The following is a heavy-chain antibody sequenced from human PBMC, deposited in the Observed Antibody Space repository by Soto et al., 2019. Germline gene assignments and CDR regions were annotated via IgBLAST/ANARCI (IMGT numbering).Heavy chain of an antibody. CDR3: YRAGATYVSVNEF. Sequence: SVKVSCNASGGLFNSFPISWVLHAPGLGLEWMGGIIPVFGTTNYAQKFQGRVTITADESTNTAYMELSSLTSDDTAMYYCYRAGATYVSVNEFWGQGTQITVSS. D-gene: IGHD1-26*01. J-gene: IGHJ4*02. CDR2: IIPVFGTT. CDR1: GGLFNSFP. V-gene: IGHV1-69*13.